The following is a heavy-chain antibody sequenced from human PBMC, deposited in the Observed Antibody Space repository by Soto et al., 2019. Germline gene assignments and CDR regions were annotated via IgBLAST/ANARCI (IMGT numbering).Heavy chain of an antibody. Sequence: ASVKVSCKASGYTFTSYGISWVRQAPGQGLEWMGWISAYNGNTNYAQKLQGRVTMTTDTSTSTAYMELRRLRSDDTAVYYCARDIVVVPVSDQYYYYYGMDVWGQGTTVTVSS. CDR3: ARDIVVVPVSDQYYYYYGMDV. CDR1: GYTFTSYG. CDR2: ISAYNGNT. J-gene: IGHJ6*02. D-gene: IGHD2-2*01. V-gene: IGHV1-18*01.